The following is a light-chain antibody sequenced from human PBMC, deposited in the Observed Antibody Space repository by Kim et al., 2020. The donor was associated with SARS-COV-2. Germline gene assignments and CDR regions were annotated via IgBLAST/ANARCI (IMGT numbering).Light chain of an antibody. V-gene: IGLV3-19*01. J-gene: IGLJ3*02. Sequence: AWGQQVRSTRQGTSPKIFYASWYNQKPGRAPVLVINAKANRPSGIPARFSGSTSGNTASLTITGARAEDEADYYCKSRDSSGNHLVFGGGTKVTVL. CDR2: AKA. CDR3: KSRDSSGNHLV. CDR1: SPKIFY.